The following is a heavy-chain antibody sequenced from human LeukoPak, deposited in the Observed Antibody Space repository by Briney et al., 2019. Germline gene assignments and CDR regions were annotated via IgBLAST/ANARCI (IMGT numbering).Heavy chain of an antibody. Sequence: SETLSLTCTVSGGSISSYYWSWIRQPAGKGLEWIGRIYTSGSTNYNPSLKSRVTMSVDTSKNQFSLKLSSVTAADTAVYYCARVYVHYDFWSGYLNWFDPWGQGSLVTVP. CDR3: ARVYVHYDFWSGYLNWFDP. CDR1: GGSISSYY. D-gene: IGHD3-3*01. J-gene: IGHJ5*02. CDR2: IYTSGST. V-gene: IGHV4-4*07.